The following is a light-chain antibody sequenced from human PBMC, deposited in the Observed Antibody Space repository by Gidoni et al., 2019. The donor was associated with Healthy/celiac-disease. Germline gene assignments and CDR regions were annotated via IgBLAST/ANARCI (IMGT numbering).Light chain of an antibody. CDR2: QDS. CDR1: KLGDKY. Sequence: SYELTQPHSVSVSPGQTASITCSGDKLGDKYACWYQQKPGQSPVLVIYQDSKRPSGIPERFSCSNSGNTATLTISGTQAMAEADYYCQAWDSSTYVVFGGGTKLTVL. CDR3: QAWDSSTYVV. J-gene: IGLJ2*01. V-gene: IGLV3-1*01.